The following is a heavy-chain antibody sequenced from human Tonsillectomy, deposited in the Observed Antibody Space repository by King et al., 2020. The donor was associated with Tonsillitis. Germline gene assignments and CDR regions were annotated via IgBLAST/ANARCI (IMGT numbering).Heavy chain of an antibody. Sequence: VQLVESGGGLIQPGGSLRLSCAASGFAVSSNYMSWVRQAPGKGLEWGSGIYSGGSTYYADSGKGRFTISRDISKNTLHLQMNSLRAEDTAVYYCATGGGSYPFDYWGQGTLVTVSS. D-gene: IGHD2-15*01. CDR2: IYSGGST. V-gene: IGHV3-53*01. CDR1: GFAVSSNY. J-gene: IGHJ4*02. CDR3: ATGGGSYPFDY.